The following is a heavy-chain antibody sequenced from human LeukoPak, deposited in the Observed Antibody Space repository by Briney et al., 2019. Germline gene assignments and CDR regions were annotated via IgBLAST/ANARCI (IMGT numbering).Heavy chain of an antibody. V-gene: IGHV3-23*01. Sequence: GGSLRLSCVVSGFTFSNYPMSWVRQAPGKGLEWVSVISESGEVTHYADSMKGRFTISRDNTKNTLNLQMNSLRAEDTAVYYCANFDRGYSSPFDYWGQGTLVTVSS. CDR2: ISESGEVT. D-gene: IGHD5-18*01. CDR3: ANFDRGYSSPFDY. J-gene: IGHJ4*02. CDR1: GFTFSNYP.